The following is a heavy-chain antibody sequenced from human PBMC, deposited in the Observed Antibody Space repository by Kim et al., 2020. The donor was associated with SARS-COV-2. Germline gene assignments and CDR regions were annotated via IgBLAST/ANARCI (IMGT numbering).Heavy chain of an antibody. J-gene: IGHJ4*02. V-gene: IGHV3-23*01. CDR3: AKGMRLMATNYPYYFDY. Sequence: GGSLRLSCAASGFTFSSYAMSWVRQAPGKGLEWVSAISGSGGSTYYADSVKGRFTISRDNSKNTLYLQMNSLRAEDTAVYYCAKGMRLMATNYPYYFDYWGQGTLVTVSS. D-gene: IGHD5-12*01. CDR2: ISGSGGST. CDR1: GFTFSSYA.